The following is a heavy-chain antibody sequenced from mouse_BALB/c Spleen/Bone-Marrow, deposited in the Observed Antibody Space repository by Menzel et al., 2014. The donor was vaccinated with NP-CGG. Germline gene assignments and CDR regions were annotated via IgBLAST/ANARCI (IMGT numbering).Heavy chain of an antibody. CDR2: ISSGGSYT. CDR1: GFTFSSYG. Sequence: EVQGVESGGDLVKPGGSLKLSCAASGFTFSSYGMSWVRQTPDKRLEWVATISSGGSYTYYPDSVKGRFTISRDNAKNTLYLQMSSLKFEDTAMYYCARPYDFGAWFAYWGQGTLVTVSA. D-gene: IGHD2-4*01. V-gene: IGHV5-6*01. J-gene: IGHJ3*01. CDR3: ARPYDFGAWFAY.